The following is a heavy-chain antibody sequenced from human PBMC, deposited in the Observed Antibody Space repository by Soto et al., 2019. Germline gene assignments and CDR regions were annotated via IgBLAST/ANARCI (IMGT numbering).Heavy chain of an antibody. CDR1: GGTFSSYA. D-gene: IGHD6-6*01. CDR2: IIPIFGTA. J-gene: IGHJ6*02. Sequence: SVKVSCKASGGTFSSYAISWVRQAPGQGLEWMGGIIPIFGTANYAQKFQGRVTITADESTSTAYMELSSLRSEDTAMYYCARRGSIAARPGRYYGMDVWGQGTTVTVSS. V-gene: IGHV1-69*13. CDR3: ARRGSIAARPGRYYGMDV.